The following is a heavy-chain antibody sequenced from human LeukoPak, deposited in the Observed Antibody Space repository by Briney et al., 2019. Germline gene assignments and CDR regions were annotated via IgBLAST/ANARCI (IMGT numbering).Heavy chain of an antibody. V-gene: IGHV1-69*04. J-gene: IGHJ6*02. D-gene: IGHD6-19*01. CDR3: ARDHQQWLVWDV. CDR2: IIPILGIA. CDR1: GGTFSSYT. Sequence: SVKVSCKASGGTFSSYTSSWVRQAPGQGLEWMGRIIPILGIANYAQKFQGRVTITADKSTSTAYMELSSLRSEDTAVYYCARDHQQWLVWDVWGQGTTVTVSS.